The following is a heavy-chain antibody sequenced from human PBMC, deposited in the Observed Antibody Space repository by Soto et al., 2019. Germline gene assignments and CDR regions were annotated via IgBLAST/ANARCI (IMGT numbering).Heavy chain of an antibody. J-gene: IGHJ4*02. V-gene: IGHV3-23*01. Sequence: PGGSLRLSCAASGFTFINYAMTWVRQAPGKGLEGVSIITNTGGDKLYAASVKGRFTISRDNSRNTLYLQMNSLRAEDAAIYYCAKTSGESYPESRVFDSWGQGTRVTVSS. CDR3: AKTSGESYPESRVFDS. D-gene: IGHD1-26*01. CDR2: ITNTGGDK. CDR1: GFTFINYA.